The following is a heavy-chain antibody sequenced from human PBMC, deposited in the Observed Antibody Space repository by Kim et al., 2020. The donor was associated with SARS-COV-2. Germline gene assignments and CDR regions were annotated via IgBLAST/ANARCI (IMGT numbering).Heavy chain of an antibody. J-gene: IGHJ4*02. Sequence: GGSLRLSCTASGFTFGDYAMNWVRQAPGKGLEWVGFIRNKAYSGTTEYAASVKGRFTISRDDSKSIAYLQMNSLKTEDTAVYYCSRGGVGARGYWGQGTLVTVSS. CDR3: SRGGVGARGY. V-gene: IGHV3-49*04. D-gene: IGHD1-26*01. CDR1: GFTFGDYA. CDR2: IRNKAYSGTT.